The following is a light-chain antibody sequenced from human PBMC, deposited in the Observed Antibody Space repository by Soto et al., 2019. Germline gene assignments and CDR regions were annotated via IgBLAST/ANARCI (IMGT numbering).Light chain of an antibody. J-gene: IGKJ5*01. CDR1: QSVSSY. V-gene: IGKV3-11*01. CDR3: QQYATSPIT. CDR2: DAS. Sequence: IVLTQSRATLSLSPGLRSTLGCRASQSVSSYLAWYQQKPGQAPRLLIYDASNRATGIPARLSGSGYGTDFTLTISRLETEDFAVYYCQQYATSPITFGQGTRLEIK.